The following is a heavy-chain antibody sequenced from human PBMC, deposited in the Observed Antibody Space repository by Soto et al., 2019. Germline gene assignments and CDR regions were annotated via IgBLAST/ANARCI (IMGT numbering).Heavy chain of an antibody. CDR2: IYPGDSDT. V-gene: IGHV5-51*01. CDR1: GYSFTSYW. D-gene: IGHD2-2*01. Sequence: GESLKISCKSSGYSFTSYWIAWVRQMPGKGLEWMGIIYPGDSDTRYSPSFQGQVTISVDKSISTAYLQWSSLEASDTAIYYCAKRGKESTRSFWFDPWGQGTLVTVSS. J-gene: IGHJ5*02. CDR3: AKRGKESTRSFWFDP.